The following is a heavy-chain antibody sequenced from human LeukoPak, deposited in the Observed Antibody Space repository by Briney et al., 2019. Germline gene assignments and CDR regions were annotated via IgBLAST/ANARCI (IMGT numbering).Heavy chain of an antibody. V-gene: IGHV3-23*01. D-gene: IGHD3-16*01. CDR3: AKDDDWGRYKH. J-gene: IGHJ1*01. Sequence: GGSLRLSCAASGFTFSSLGMNWVRRAPGKGREWVSGISPSGGITYYTDSVKGWFTISRDNSKNTQSLQMNSLRAEDTAVYYCAKDDDWGRYKHWGQGTLVTVSS. CDR1: GFTFSSLG. CDR2: ISPSGGIT.